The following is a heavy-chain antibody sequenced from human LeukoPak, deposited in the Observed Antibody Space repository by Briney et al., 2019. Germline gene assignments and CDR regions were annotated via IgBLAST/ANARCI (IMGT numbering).Heavy chain of an antibody. V-gene: IGHV3-7*01. D-gene: IGHD3-22*01. CDR3: AKYFYDGSGTHYFDY. CDR2: IKPDGSEK. J-gene: IGHJ4*02. Sequence: GGSLRLSCAASGFTFSSHAIHWVRQAPGKGLEWVGNIKPDGSEKYYVDSLKGRFIISRDNAKNSLYLQMNSLRAEDVAVYYCAKYFYDGSGTHYFDYWGQGTPVTVSS. CDR1: GFTFSSHA.